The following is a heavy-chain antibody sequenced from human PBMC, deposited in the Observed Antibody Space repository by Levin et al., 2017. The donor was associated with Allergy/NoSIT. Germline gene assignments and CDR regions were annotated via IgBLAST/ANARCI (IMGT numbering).Heavy chain of an antibody. CDR3: ARGPGGRFDY. CDR2: TYYRSKWYT. J-gene: IGHJ4*02. V-gene: IGHV6-1*01. Sequence: SQTLSLTCAISGDSVSNNSAAWHWIRQSPSRGLEWLGRTYYRSKWYTDYAVSVKSRITINPDTSKNQFSLQLNSVTPEDTAIYYCARGPGGRFDYRGQGTLVTVSS. CDR1: GDSVSNNSAA.